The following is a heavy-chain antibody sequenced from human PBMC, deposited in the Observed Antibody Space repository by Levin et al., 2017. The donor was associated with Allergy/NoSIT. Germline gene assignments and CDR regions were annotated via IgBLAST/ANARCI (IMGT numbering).Heavy chain of an antibody. Sequence: PGGSLRLSCAASGFTFSNAWMSWVRQAPGKGLEWVGRIKSKTDGGTTDYAAPVKGRFTISRDDSKNTLYLQMNSLKTEDTAVYYCTTGRGGSRLYYFDYWGQGTLVTVSS. D-gene: IGHD2-15*01. CDR1: GFTFSNAW. V-gene: IGHV3-15*01. J-gene: IGHJ4*02. CDR3: TTGRGGSRLYYFDY. CDR2: IKSKTDGGTT.